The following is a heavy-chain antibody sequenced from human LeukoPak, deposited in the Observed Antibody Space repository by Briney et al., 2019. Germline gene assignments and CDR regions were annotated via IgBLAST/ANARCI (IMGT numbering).Heavy chain of an antibody. CDR1: GGSISSYY. J-gene: IGHJ4*02. CDR2: IYYSGST. V-gene: IGHV4-59*01. Sequence: PSETLSLTCTVSGGSISSYYWSWIRQPPGKGLEWIGYIYYSGSTNYNPSLKSRVTISVDTSKNLFSLKLSSVTAADTAVYYCASSQYYYDSSGYSAFDYWGQGTLVTVSS. D-gene: IGHD3-22*01. CDR3: ASSQYYYDSSGYSAFDY.